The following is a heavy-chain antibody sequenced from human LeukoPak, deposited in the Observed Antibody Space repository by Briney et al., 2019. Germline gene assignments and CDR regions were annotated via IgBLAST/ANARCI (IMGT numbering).Heavy chain of an antibody. Sequence: SETLSLTCTVSGGSISSYYWSWIRQPPGKGLEWIGYIYYSGGTNYNPSLKSRVTTSVDTSKNQFSLKLSSVTAADTAVYYCARYEVGGFDSWFDPWGQGTLVTVSS. CDR2: IYYSGGT. D-gene: IGHD3-9*01. V-gene: IGHV4-59*08. J-gene: IGHJ5*02. CDR3: ARYEVGGFDSWFDP. CDR1: GGSISSYY.